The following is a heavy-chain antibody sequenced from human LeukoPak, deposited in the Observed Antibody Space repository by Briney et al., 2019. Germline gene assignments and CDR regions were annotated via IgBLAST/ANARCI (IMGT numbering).Heavy chain of an antibody. CDR1: DGSISSGDCY. D-gene: IGHD3-10*01. V-gene: IGHV4-30-4*01. J-gene: IGHJ4*02. Sequence: SETLSLTCTVSDGSISSGDCYWRWIRQPPGKGLEWLAYIFYSGNTYYNPSLKSRLSTSVDTSKNQFSLTLSSVTAADTAVYYCAALGEGVLLSFWGQGVLVTVSS. CDR2: IFYSGNT. CDR3: AALGEGVLLSF.